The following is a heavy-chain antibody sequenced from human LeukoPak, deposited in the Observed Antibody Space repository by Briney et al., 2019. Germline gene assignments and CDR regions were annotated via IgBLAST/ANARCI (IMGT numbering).Heavy chain of an antibody. CDR3: ANDPYFGGDCYYDY. D-gene: IGHD2-21*02. CDR2: ISGIGAST. Sequence: PEGSMSSSHVTISANITSSTTYLQCQAPGEGVDWVSAISGIGASTYYADSVKGRFTICRDNSKNTLYLQMNSLRAEDTAVYYCANDPYFGGDCYYDYWGQGTVVTVSS. V-gene: IGHV3-23*01. J-gene: IGHJ4*02. CDR1: ANITSST.